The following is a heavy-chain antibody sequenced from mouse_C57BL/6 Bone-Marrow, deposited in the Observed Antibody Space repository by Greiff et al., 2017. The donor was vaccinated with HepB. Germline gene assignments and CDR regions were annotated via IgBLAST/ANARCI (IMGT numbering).Heavy chain of an antibody. CDR2: IWSGGST. J-gene: IGHJ3*01. CDR3: ASIYYGNSWFAY. CDR1: GFSLTSYG. V-gene: IGHV2-2*01. Sequence: VQLQQSGPGLVQPSQSLSITCTVSGFSLTSYGVHWVRQSPGKGLEWLGVIWSGGSTDYNAAFISRLSISKDNSKSQVFFKMNSLQADDTAIYYCASIYYGNSWFAYWGQGTLVTVSA. D-gene: IGHD2-1*01.